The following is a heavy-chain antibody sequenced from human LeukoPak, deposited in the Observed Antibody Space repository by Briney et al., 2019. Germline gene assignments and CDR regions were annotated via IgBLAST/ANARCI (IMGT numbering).Heavy chain of an antibody. CDR3: AKDFGMATIFDY. V-gene: IGHV3-30*18. J-gene: IGHJ4*02. CDR1: GFTVSSNY. Sequence: PGGSLRLSCAASGFTVSSNYMSWVRQAPGKGLEWVAVISYDGSNKYYADSVKGRFTISRDNSKNTLYLQMNSLRAEDTAVYYCAKDFGMATIFDYWGQGTLVTVSS. CDR2: ISYDGSNK. D-gene: IGHD5-24*01.